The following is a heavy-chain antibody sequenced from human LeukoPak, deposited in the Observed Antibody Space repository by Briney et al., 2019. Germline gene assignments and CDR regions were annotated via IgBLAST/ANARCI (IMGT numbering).Heavy chain of an antibody. J-gene: IGHJ4*02. CDR1: GFTFSSYA. CDR2: ISGSGGST. CDR3: ATAEDYYGSGSYFPNDY. V-gene: IGHV3-23*01. D-gene: IGHD3-10*01. Sequence: GGSLRLSCAASGFTFSSYAMSWVRQAPGKGLEWVSAISGSGGSTYYADSVKGRFTISRDNSKNTLYLQMNSLRAEDTAVYYCATAEDYYGSGSYFPNDYWGQGTLDTVSS.